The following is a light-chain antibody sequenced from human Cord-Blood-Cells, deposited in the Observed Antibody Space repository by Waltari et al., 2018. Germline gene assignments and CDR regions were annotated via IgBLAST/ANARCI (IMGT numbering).Light chain of an antibody. V-gene: IGKV1-39*01. J-gene: IGKJ1*01. CDR1: QSISSY. CDR2: AAS. Sequence: DIQMTQSPSSLSASVGDRVTITCRANQSISSYLNWYQQKPGKAPKLLIYAASSLQSGVPSRFSGSGSGTDFTLPISSLQPEDFATYYCQQSYSTPPTFGQGTKVEIK. CDR3: QQSYSTPPT.